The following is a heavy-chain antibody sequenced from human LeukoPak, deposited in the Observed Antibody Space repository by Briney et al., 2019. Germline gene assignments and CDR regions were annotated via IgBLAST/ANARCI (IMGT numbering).Heavy chain of an antibody. CDR3: ERGTGEGYTYGRYFFDY. V-gene: IGHV1-2*02. Sequence: ASVKVSCKASRYTFTGYYMHWVRQAPGQGLEWMGWINPNSGVTDYAQNFHGRVTMTRDTYISPAYVELSRLRSDDTAVYYCERGTGEGYTYGRYFFDYWGQGTLVTVSS. CDR2: INPNSGVT. J-gene: IGHJ4*02. CDR1: RYTFTGYY. D-gene: IGHD5-18*01.